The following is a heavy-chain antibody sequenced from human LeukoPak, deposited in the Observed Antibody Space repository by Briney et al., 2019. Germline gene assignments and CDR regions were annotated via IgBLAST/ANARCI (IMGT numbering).Heavy chain of an antibody. V-gene: IGHV3-66*01. CDR3: ARDSRNDY. J-gene: IGHJ4*02. CDR2: IYSGGST. D-gene: IGHD2-2*01. CDR1: EFTFRSYD. Sequence: GGSLRLSCVASEFTFRSYDMHWVRQAPGKGLEWVSLIYSGGSTYYADSVKGRFTISRDNSKNTLYLQMNSLRAEDTAVYYCARDSRNDYWGQGTLVTVSS.